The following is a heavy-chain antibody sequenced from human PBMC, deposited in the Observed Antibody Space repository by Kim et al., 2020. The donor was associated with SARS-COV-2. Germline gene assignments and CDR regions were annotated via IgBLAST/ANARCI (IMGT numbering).Heavy chain of an antibody. D-gene: IGHD5-18*01. Sequence: KGRFTISRDKSKNTLYLQMNSLRAEDTAVYYCARVASDTAMVYYYYYMDVWGKGTTVTVSS. V-gene: IGHV3-66*01. CDR3: ARVASDTAMVYYYYYMDV. J-gene: IGHJ6*03.